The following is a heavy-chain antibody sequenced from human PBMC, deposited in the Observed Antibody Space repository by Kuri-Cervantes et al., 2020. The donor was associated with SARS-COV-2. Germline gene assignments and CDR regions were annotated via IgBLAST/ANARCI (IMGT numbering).Heavy chain of an antibody. CDR1: GFTFTNYW. J-gene: IGHJ4*02. V-gene: IGHV3-74*01. D-gene: IGHD3-16*01. CDR3: ARDLRERPDY. CDR2: INLDGSIT. Sequence: ETLSLTCAASGFTFTNYWMHWVRQAPNKGLVWVSGINLDGSITNYADSVKGRFTISRDNAKNTVFLQMNSLRVEDTALYYCARDLRERPDYWGQGTPVTGAS.